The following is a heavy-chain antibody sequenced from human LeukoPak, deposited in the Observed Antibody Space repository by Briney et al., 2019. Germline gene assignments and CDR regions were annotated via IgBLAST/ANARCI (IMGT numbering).Heavy chain of an antibody. CDR1: GFTFSSYS. CDR2: ISSSSSTI. CDR3: ARDGDYEDIVVVPAAIPGGYYMDV. D-gene: IGHD2-2*01. V-gene: IGHV3-48*04. Sequence: GGPLRLSCAASGFTFSSYSMNWVRQAPGKGLEWVSYISSSSSTIYYADSVKGRFTISRDNAKNSLYLQMNSLRAEDTAVYYCARDGDYEDIVVVPAAIPGGYYMDVWGKGTTVTVSS. J-gene: IGHJ6*03.